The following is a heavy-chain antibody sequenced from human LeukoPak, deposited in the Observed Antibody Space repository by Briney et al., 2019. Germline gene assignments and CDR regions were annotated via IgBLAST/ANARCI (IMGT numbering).Heavy chain of an antibody. D-gene: IGHD4-23*01. Sequence: VASVKVSCKASGYTFTIYYIHWVRQARGQGFEWMGLINPSGGSTNHAQKFQGRVTMTRDTSTSTVYMELSRLRSDDTAVYYCARGSRGGGNSYWGQGTLVTVSS. J-gene: IGHJ4*02. CDR2: INPSGGST. V-gene: IGHV1-46*01. CDR1: GYTFTIYY. CDR3: ARGSRGGGNSY.